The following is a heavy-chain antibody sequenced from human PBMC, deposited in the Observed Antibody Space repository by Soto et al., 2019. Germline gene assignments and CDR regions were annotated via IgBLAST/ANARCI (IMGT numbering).Heavy chain of an antibody. CDR1: GFTFRSFT. J-gene: IGHJ5*02. D-gene: IGHD6-13*01. Sequence: GGSLRLSCAACGFTFRSFTMNWVRQAPGKGLEWVSTISSNSAYIYYTDALRGRFTICRDNAKNSLHLQMNSLRAEDTAVYYCTRDAARDSSARGWFDPWGPGTLVTV. V-gene: IGHV3-21*01. CDR3: TRDAARDSSARGWFDP. CDR2: ISSNSAYI.